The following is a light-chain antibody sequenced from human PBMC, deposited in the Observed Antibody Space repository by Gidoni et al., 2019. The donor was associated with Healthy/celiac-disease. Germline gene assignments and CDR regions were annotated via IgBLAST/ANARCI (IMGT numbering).Light chain of an antibody. J-gene: IGKJ5*01. CDR1: QDISNY. Sequence: DIQMTQSPSSLSASVGDRVTITCQASQDISNYLIWYQQKPGKAPKLLIYYASNLETGVPSRFSGSGSGTDFPFTISSLQPEDIATYYCQQYDNLPITFGQGTRLEIK. CDR2: YAS. V-gene: IGKV1-33*01. CDR3: QQYDNLPIT.